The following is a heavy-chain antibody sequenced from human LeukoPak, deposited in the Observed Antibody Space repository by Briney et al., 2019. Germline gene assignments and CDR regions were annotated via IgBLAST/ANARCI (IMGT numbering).Heavy chain of an antibody. D-gene: IGHD3-3*02. V-gene: IGHV1-18*01. Sequence: ASVKVSCKASGYTFTSYGISWVRQAPGQGLEWMVWISAYNGNTNYAQKLQGRVTMTTDTSTSTAYMELRSLRSDDTAVYYCARAGPSTPLGGGGYWGQGTLVTVSS. J-gene: IGHJ4*02. CDR2: ISAYNGNT. CDR1: GYTFTSYG. CDR3: ARAGPSTPLGGGGY.